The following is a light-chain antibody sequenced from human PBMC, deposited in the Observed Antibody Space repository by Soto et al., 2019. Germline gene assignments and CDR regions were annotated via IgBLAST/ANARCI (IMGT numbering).Light chain of an antibody. V-gene: IGLV2-23*01. CDR1: SSDVGSFNL. CDR3: CSYAGSSTWV. CDR2: EDN. Sequence: QSALTQPASVSGSPGQSITISCTGTSSDVGSFNLVSWYQQHPGKAPQLMIYEDNKRPSGVSNRFSGSKSGNSASLTISGLQPDDEADYYCCSYAGSSTWVFGGGTKLTVL. J-gene: IGLJ3*02.